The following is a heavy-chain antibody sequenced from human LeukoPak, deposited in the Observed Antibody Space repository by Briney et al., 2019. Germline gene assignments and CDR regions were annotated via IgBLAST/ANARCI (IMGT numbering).Heavy chain of an antibody. CDR1: GYTLTELS. Sequence: ASVKVSCKVSGYTLTELSMHWVRQAPGKGPEWMGGFDPEDGETIYAQKFQGRVTMTEDTSTDTAYMELSSLRSEDTAVYYCATSMVRGVIISSFFYWGQGTLVTVSS. J-gene: IGHJ4*02. D-gene: IGHD3-10*01. V-gene: IGHV1-24*01. CDR3: ATSMVRGVIISSFFY. CDR2: FDPEDGET.